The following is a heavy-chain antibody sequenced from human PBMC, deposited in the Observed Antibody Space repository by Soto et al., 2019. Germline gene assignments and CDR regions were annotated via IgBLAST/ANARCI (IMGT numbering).Heavy chain of an antibody. CDR3: ARGRTRSSCYDY. CDR1: GFTFSTDD. D-gene: IGHD2-15*01. CDR2: ISTTGGT. Sequence: EVQLVESGGGLVQPGGSLRLSCAASGFTFSTDDMHWVRQATGKGLECVEAISTTGGTHYPDSVKGRFTISRDNAKNSLYLQMNSLRAGDTAVYYCARGRTRSSCYDYWGQGTLVTVSP. J-gene: IGHJ4*02. V-gene: IGHV3-13*01.